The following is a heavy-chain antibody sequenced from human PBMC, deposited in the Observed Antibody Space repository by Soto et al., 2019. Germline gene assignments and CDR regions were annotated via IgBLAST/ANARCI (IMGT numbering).Heavy chain of an antibody. J-gene: IGHJ4*02. CDR3: AGPGYSSQDY. CDR2: ISGSGDDT. CDR1: GFTFSSFA. Sequence: GGSLRLSCAASGFTFSSFALSWVRQAPGRGLEWVSAISGSGDDTDYADSVKGRFTISRDNSKNTLYLQMNSLRAEDTAVYYCAGPGYSSQDYWGQGALVTVSS. D-gene: IGHD5-18*01. V-gene: IGHV3-23*01.